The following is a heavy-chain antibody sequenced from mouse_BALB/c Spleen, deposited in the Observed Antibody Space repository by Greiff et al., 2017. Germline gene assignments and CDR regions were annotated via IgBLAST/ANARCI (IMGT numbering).Heavy chain of an antibody. V-gene: IGHV3-6*02. CDR3: AREGYYRYEFAY. J-gene: IGHJ3*01. D-gene: IGHD2-14*01. CDR1: GYSITSGYY. CDR2: ISYDGSN. Sequence: EVQLQQSGPGLVKPSQSLSLTCSVTGYSITSGYYWNWIRQFPGNKLEWMGYISYDGSNNYNPSLKNRISITRDTSKNQFFLKLNSVTTEDTATYYCAREGYYRYEFAYWDQGTLVTVSA.